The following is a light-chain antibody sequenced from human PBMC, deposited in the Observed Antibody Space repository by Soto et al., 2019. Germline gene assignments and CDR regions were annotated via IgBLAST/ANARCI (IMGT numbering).Light chain of an antibody. CDR3: SSYTSNSTPFV. CDR1: SSDVGGYSY. V-gene: IGLV2-14*01. J-gene: IGLJ1*01. Sequence: QSALTQPASVSGSPGQSITISCTGTSSDVGGYSYVSWYQQHPGKAPKLMIYDVTKRPSGVSNRFSGSKSGHTASLTISGLQAEDEADYYCSSYTSNSTPFVFGTGTKLTVL. CDR2: DVT.